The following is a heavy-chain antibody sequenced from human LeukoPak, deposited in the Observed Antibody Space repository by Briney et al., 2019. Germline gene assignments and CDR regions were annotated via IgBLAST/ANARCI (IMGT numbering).Heavy chain of an antibody. Sequence: PGGSLRLSCAASGFTFSSYAMHWVRQAPGKGLEWVEVISYDGSNKYYADSVKGRFTISRDNSKNTLYLQMNSLRAEDTAVYYCARDSEQQLTYYFDYWGQGTLVTVSS. V-gene: IGHV3-30*04. D-gene: IGHD6-13*01. J-gene: IGHJ4*02. CDR2: ISYDGSNK. CDR1: GFTFSSYA. CDR3: ARDSEQQLTYYFDY.